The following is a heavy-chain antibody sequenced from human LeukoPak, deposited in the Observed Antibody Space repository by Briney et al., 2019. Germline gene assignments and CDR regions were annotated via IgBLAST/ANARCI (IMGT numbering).Heavy chain of an antibody. CDR1: GGTFSSYA. D-gene: IGHD2-15*01. Sequence: SVKVSCKASGGTFSSYAIRWVRQAPGQGLEWMGGIIPIFGTANYAQKFQGRVTITTDESTSTAYLELSSLRSEDTAVYYCSFQQVVAGDIDYWGQGTLVTVSS. J-gene: IGHJ4*02. CDR3: SFQQVVAGDIDY. V-gene: IGHV1-69*05. CDR2: IIPIFGTA.